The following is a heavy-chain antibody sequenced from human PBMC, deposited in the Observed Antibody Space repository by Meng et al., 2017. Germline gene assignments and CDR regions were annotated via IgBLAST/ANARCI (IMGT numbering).Heavy chain of an antibody. CDR1: GSTFTSYC. CDR3: ARDLKRDHHLGEGGY. CDR2: ISPYNGNT. V-gene: IGHV1-18*01. D-gene: IGHD3-16*01. J-gene: IGHJ4*02. Sequence: VVLVQSVAEVKKPGASVKVPCKASGSTFTSYCISWLRQAPGQGLEWMGWISPYNGNTNYAQKLQGRVTMTTDTSTSTAYMELRSLRSDDTAVYYCARDLKRDHHLGEGGYWGQGTLVTVSS.